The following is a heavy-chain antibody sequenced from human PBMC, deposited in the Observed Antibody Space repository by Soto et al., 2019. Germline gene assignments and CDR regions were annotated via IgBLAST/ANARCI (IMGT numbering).Heavy chain of an antibody. CDR3: ARTGVTIFGVVAYYFDY. J-gene: IGHJ4*02. Sequence: SETLSLTCAVYCGSFSGYYWSWIRQPPGKGLEWIGEINHSGSTNYNPSLKSRVAISVDTSKNQFSLKLSSVTAADTAVYYCARTGVTIFGVVAYYFDYWGQGTLVTVPS. V-gene: IGHV4-34*01. CDR2: INHSGST. D-gene: IGHD3-3*01. CDR1: CGSFSGYY.